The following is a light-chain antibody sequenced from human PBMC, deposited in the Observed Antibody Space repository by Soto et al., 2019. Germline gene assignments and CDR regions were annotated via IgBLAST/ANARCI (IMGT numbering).Light chain of an antibody. J-gene: IGKJ1*01. CDR1: QSISSD. CDR2: VAS. Sequence: EIVMTQSPVTLSVSPGERVTLSCRASQSISSDLAWYQLKPGQAPRLLMYVASTRATGVPARFTGSGSETEFNLTNSSRQSEDFGVYYCHHYNRWPWRFGQGTRVEIK. CDR3: HHYNRWPWR. V-gene: IGKV3-15*01.